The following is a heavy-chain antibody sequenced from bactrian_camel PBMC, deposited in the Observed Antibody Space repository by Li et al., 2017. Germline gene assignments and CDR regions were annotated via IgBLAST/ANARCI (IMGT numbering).Heavy chain of an antibody. CDR2: IGNDGST. CDR1: GGFFGGVC. CDR3: AAVGLSPTCGVRPYRALLGFGD. Sequence: HVQLVESGGGSVQAGGSLKLSCAQHGGFFGGVCMAWFRQSPGKEREGVASIGNDGSTNYADSVKGRFTISLDNAENTLYLQMDNLKSEDSDMYYCAAVGLSPTCGVRPYRALLGFGDWGQGTQVTVS. D-gene: IGHD1*01. J-gene: IGHJ4*01. V-gene: IGHV3S57*01.